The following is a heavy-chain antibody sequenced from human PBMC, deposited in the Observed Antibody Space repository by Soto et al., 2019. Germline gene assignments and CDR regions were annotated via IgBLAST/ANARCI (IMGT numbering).Heavy chain of an antibody. CDR2: ISGSGGST. CDR3: AKDRASTGDRPRFDP. D-gene: IGHD4-4*01. J-gene: IGHJ5*02. CDR1: GLTFSSYA. V-gene: IGHV3-23*01. Sequence: GSLRLSCAASGLTFSSYALSWVRQPPGKGLEWVSSISGSGGSTYYADSVKGRFSISKDNSKNTLYLQMNGLRTEDTAVYYCAKDRASTGDRPRFDPWGQGTLVTVSS.